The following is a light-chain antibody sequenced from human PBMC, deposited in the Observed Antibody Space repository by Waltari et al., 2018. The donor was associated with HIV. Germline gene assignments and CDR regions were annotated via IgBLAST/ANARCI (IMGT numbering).Light chain of an antibody. J-gene: IGKJ1*01. CDR1: QSVSSTP. V-gene: IGKV3-20*01. Sequence: IVLTQSPGTLSLSPGEKATLSCRASQSVSSTPLAWYQQKPGQSPRLLIYSASTRANGIPDRFSGSGSGTDFSLTISRLEPEDFAVYYWQRYGRSRTFGQGTKVEIK. CDR2: SAS. CDR3: QRYGRSRT.